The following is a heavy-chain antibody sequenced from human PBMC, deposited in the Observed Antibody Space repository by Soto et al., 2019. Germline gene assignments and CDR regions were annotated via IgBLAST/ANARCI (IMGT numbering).Heavy chain of an antibody. J-gene: IGHJ6*02. V-gene: IGHV3-33*03. CDR3: ARYDSSGYYWPYYYYGMDV. D-gene: IGHD3-22*01. Sequence: GGSLRLSCAASGFTFSSYGMHWVRQAPGKGLEWVAVIWYDGSNKYYADSVKGRFTISRDNAKNSLYLQMNSLRAEDTAVYYCARYDSSGYYWPYYYYGMDVWGQGTTVTV. CDR1: GFTFSSYG. CDR2: IWYDGSNK.